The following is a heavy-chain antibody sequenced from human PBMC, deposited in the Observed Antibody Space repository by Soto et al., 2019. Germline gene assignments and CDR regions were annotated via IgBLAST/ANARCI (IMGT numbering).Heavy chain of an antibody. Sequence: GGSLRLSCAASGFTFSSYAMSWVRQAPGKGLEWVSAISGSGGSTYYADSVKGRFTISRDNSKNTLYLQMNSLRAEDTAVYYCAKDSPLYYYDSSGYDGVFDYWGQGTLVTVSS. CDR3: AKDSPLYYYDSSGYDGVFDY. CDR2: ISGSGGST. D-gene: IGHD3-22*01. J-gene: IGHJ4*02. V-gene: IGHV3-23*01. CDR1: GFTFSSYA.